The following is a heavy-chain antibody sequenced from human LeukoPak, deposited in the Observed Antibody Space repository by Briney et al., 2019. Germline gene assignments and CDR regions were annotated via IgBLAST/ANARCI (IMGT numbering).Heavy chain of an antibody. CDR2: ISGSGGST. J-gene: IGHJ4*02. CDR3: AKALGYDDYGDYGPTFDY. V-gene: IGHV3-23*01. CDR1: GLTFSSYA. D-gene: IGHD4-17*01. Sequence: PGGSLRLSCAASGLTFSSYAMSWVRQAPGKGLEWVSAISGSGGSTYYADSVKGRFTISRDNSKNTLYLQMNSLRAEDTAVYYCAKALGYDDYGDYGPTFDYWGQGTLVTVSS.